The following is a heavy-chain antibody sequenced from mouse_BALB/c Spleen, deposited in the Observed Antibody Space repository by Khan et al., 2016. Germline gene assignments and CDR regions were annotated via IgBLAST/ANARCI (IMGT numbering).Heavy chain of an antibody. CDR2: IWAGGST. V-gene: IGHV2-9*02. Sequence: QVQLKESGPGLVAPSQSLSITCSVSGFSLTSYGVHWVRQPPGKGLEWLGVIWAGGSTNYNSALMSRLSISKDNSNSQVFLKMTSLQTDETALYYCARDSSGYAMDYWGQGTSVTVSS. CDR3: ARDSSGYAMDY. D-gene: IGHD3-1*01. J-gene: IGHJ4*01. CDR1: GFSLTSYG.